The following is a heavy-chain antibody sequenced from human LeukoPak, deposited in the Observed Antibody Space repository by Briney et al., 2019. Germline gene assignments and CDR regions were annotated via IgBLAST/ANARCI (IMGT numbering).Heavy chain of an antibody. CDR2: IIPIFGTE. CDR1: GGTFSSYA. CDR3: ARDYYDSSGYYGQFDP. Sequence: SVKVSCKASGGTFSSYAISWVRQAPGQGLEWMGGIIPIFGTENYAQKFQGRVTITTDESTRTAYMELSSLRSEDTAVYYCARDYYDSSGYYGQFDPWGQGTLVTVSS. D-gene: IGHD3-22*01. J-gene: IGHJ5*02. V-gene: IGHV1-69*05.